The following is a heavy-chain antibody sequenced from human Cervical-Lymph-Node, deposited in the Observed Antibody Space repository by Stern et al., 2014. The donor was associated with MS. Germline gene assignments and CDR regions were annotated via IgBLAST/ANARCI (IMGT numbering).Heavy chain of an antibody. CDR3: ANRDMGYTYGRHDY. V-gene: IGHV1-69*06. CDR2: IIPMFGTP. D-gene: IGHD5-12*01. Sequence: QLVQSGAEVKKPGSSVKVSCKASGGTFNNHVISWVRQARGQGLEWMGGIIPMFGTPNYARKFQGRVTIIADKSTSTVHMVLSNLNDEDTAIYYGANRDMGYTYGRHDYGAQGTLVTVS. CDR1: GGTFNNHV. J-gene: IGHJ4*02.